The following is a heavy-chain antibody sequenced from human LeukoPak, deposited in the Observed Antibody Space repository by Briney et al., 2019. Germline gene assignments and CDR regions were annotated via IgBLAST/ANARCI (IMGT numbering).Heavy chain of an antibody. CDR2: ISGSGGST. V-gene: IGHV3-23*01. J-gene: IGHJ4*02. Sequence: GGSLRLSCAASGFTFSSYEMNWVRQAPGKGREWVSVISGSGGSTYFADFVKGRFTISRDNSKNTLYLQMNSLRAEDTAVYYCAKAYGSGSNGVYYFDYWGQGTLVTVSS. D-gene: IGHD3-10*01. CDR1: GFTFSSYE. CDR3: AKAYGSGSNGVYYFDY.